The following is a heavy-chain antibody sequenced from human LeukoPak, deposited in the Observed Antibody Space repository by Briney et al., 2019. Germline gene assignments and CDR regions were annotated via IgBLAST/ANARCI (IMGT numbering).Heavy chain of an antibody. CDR3: ARVSSMSTLPYYFDY. V-gene: IGHV3-21*01. Sequence: GGSLRLSCAASGFTFSSCDMNWVRQAPGKGLEWVSSISSSSSYIYYADSVKGRFTISRDNAKNSLYLQMDRLRAEDTAVYYCARVSSMSTLPYYFDYWGQGTLVTVSS. CDR2: ISSSSSYI. J-gene: IGHJ4*02. D-gene: IGHD2/OR15-2a*01. CDR1: GFTFSSCD.